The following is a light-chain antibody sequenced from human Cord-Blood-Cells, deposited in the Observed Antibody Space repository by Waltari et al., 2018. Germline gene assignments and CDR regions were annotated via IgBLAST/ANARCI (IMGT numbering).Light chain of an antibody. CDR2: AAS. V-gene: IGKV1-39*01. Sequence: DIQMTQSPSSLSASVGDRVTITCRATQSISSYLNWYQQKPGKAPKHLIYAASSLQSGVPSRFSDSGSGTDFTLTSSSLQPEDFATYYCQQSYSTPLFTFGPGTKVDIK. CDR1: QSISSY. J-gene: IGKJ3*01. CDR3: QQSYSTPLFT.